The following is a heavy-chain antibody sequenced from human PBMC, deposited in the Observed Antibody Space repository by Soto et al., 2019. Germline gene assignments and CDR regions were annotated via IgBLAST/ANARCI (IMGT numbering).Heavy chain of an antibody. CDR3: SNAPIYYYYYGMHV. V-gene: IGHV1-2*02. Sequence: ASVKVSCKASGYTFTGYYMHWVRQAPGQGLEWMGWINPNSGGTNYAQKFQGRVTMTRDTSISTAYMELSRLRSDDTAVYYCSNAPIYYYYYGMHVWGQGTTVTVSS. CDR2: INPNSGGT. J-gene: IGHJ6*02. CDR1: GYTFTGYY.